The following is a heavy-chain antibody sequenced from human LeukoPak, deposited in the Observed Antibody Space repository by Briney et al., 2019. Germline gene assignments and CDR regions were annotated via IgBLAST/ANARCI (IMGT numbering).Heavy chain of an antibody. D-gene: IGHD3-3*01. V-gene: IGHV1-2*02. J-gene: IGHJ4*02. CDR1: GYTFTSYY. Sequence: ASVKVSCKASGYTFTSYYMHWVRQAPGQGLEWMGWINPNSGGTNYAQKFQGRVTMTRDTSISTAYMELSRLRSDDTAVYYCARGGHVLRFLEWLFDYWGQGTLVTVSS. CDR2: INPNSGGT. CDR3: ARGGHVLRFLEWLFDY.